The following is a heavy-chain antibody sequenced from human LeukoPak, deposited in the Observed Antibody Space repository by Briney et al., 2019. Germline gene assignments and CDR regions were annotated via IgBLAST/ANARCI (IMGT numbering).Heavy chain of an antibody. V-gene: IGHV3-7*01. D-gene: IGHD3-22*01. Sequence: GGSLRLSCAASGFTFSSYWMSWVRQAPGKGLEWVANIKQDGSEKYYVDSVEGRFTISRDNAKNSLYLQMNSLRAEDTAVYYCARALGYYDSSGYYDYPADAFDIWGQGTMVTVSS. CDR1: GFTFSSYW. CDR3: ARALGYYDSSGYYDYPADAFDI. J-gene: IGHJ3*02. CDR2: IKQDGSEK.